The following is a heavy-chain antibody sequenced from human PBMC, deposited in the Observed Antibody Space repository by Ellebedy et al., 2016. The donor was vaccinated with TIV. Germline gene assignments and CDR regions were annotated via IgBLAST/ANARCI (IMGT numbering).Heavy chain of an antibody. CDR1: GFIFNTYA. CDR3: ARDDLSFATVYSFQS. Sequence: GESLKISXATSGFIFNTYAIHWVRRAPGKGLEWLETSSHDGSNAYYADSVRGRFTVSRDNSKNTLHLQINSLTVEDTAVYYCARDDLSFATVYSFQSWGQGTLVTVSS. V-gene: IGHV3-30-3*01. CDR2: SSHDGSNA. D-gene: IGHD2-8*01. J-gene: IGHJ4*02.